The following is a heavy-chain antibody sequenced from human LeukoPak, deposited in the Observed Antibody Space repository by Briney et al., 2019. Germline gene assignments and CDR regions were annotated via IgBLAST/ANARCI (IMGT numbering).Heavy chain of an antibody. CDR3: ARRGESASYGDYRFDY. J-gene: IGHJ4*02. D-gene: IGHD4-17*01. V-gene: IGHV3-23*01. CDR2: ISGSSGLT. Sequence: GGSLRLSCAASGFTFSNYAMSWVRQAPGRGLEWVSAISGSSGLTYYAVSVKGRFTISRDNSKNTLFLQMNSLRAEDTAVYYCARRGESASYGDYRFDYWGQGTLVTVSS. CDR1: GFTFSNYA.